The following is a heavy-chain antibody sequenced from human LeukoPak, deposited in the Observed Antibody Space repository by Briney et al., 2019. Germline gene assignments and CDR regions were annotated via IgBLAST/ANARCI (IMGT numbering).Heavy chain of an antibody. CDR3: AKSPPRGPVDY. V-gene: IGHV3-23*01. CDR2: ISGSGGST. Sequence: PGGSLRLSCAASGFTFSSYSMNWVRQAPGKGLEWVSAISGSGGSTYYADSVKGRFTVSRDNSKNTLYLQMNSLRAGDTAVYYCAKSPPRGPVDYWGQGTLVTVSS. J-gene: IGHJ4*02. CDR1: GFTFSSYS.